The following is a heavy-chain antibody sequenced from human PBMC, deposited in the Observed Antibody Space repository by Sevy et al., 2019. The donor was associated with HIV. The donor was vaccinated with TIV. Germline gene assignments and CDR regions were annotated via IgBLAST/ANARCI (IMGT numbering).Heavy chain of an antibody. Sequence: GGSLRLSCAASGFTFSRYAMNWVRQAPGKGLEWVSGISGSGGSGDKTHYADSVKGRFTISRDDSKNSLYLQLNSLRAEVTAIYYCARKYDSSGYFDYWGQGTLVTVSS. CDR1: GFTFSRYA. CDR2: ISGSGGSGDKT. D-gene: IGHD3-22*01. J-gene: IGHJ4*02. V-gene: IGHV3-23*01. CDR3: ARKYDSSGYFDY.